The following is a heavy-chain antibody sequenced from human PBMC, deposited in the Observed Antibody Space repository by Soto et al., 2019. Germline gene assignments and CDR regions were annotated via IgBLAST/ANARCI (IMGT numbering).Heavy chain of an antibody. Sequence: ASVKVSCKASGYTVTSYAMHWLRQAPGQRLEWMGWINAGIGDTQYSQDFQGRVTITTDTSTSTAYMELRSLRSDDTAVYFCARDDRAAAAGTTYYFDYWGQGTLVTVSS. D-gene: IGHD6-13*01. CDR3: ARDDRAAAAGTTYYFDY. CDR1: GYTVTSYA. V-gene: IGHV1-3*01. J-gene: IGHJ4*02. CDR2: INAGIGDT.